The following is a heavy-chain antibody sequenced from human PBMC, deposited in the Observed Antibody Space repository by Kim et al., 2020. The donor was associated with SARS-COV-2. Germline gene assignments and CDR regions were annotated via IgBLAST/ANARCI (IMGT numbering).Heavy chain of an antibody. V-gene: IGHV1-69*01. Sequence: NFQGRVTITADESTSTGYMELNSLRSEDTAVYYCARPDEGATWGQTYYFDYWGQGTLVTVSS. CDR3: ARPDEGATWGQTYYFDY. J-gene: IGHJ4*02. D-gene: IGHD7-27*01.